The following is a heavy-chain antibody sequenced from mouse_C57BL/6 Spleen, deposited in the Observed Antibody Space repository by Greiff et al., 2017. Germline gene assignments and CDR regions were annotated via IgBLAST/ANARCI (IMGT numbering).Heavy chain of an antibody. D-gene: IGHD2-4*01. V-gene: IGHV5-9-1*02. CDR1: GFTFSSYA. CDR2: ISSGGDYI. Sequence: EVKLMESGEGLVKPGGSLKLSCAASGFTFSSYAMSWVRQTPEKRLEWVAYISSGGDYIYYADTVKGRFTISRDNARNTLYLQMSSLKSEDTAMXYCTRSYYDYDDFDYWGQGTTLTVSS. J-gene: IGHJ2*01. CDR3: TRSYYDYDDFDY.